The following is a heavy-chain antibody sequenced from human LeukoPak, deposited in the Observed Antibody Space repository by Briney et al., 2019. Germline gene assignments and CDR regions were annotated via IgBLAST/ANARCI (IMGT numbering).Heavy chain of an antibody. CDR3: ANWGLKYHYFDY. CDR2: IYSDDST. CDR1: GFSISSKY. Sequence: PGGSLRLSCAASGFSISSKYMSWVRQAPGKGLEWVSVIYSDDSTYYADPVKGRFTISRDNSKNTLYLQMNSLRAEDAAVSYCANWGLKYHYFDYWGQGTLVTVSS. D-gene: IGHD3-16*01. V-gene: IGHV3-53*01. J-gene: IGHJ4*02.